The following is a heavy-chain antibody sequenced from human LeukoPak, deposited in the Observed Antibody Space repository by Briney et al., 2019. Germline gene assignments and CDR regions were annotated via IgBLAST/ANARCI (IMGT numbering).Heavy chain of an antibody. D-gene: IGHD2-2*02. Sequence: ASVKVSCKVSGYTLTELSMHWVRQAPGKGLEWMGGFDPEDGETIYAQKFQGRVTMTEDTSTDTAYMELSSLRSEDTAVYYCATVGIVVVPAAIRDYYYYGMDVWGQGTTVTVSS. J-gene: IGHJ6*02. CDR2: FDPEDGET. V-gene: IGHV1-24*01. CDR3: ATVGIVVVPAAIRDYYYYGMDV. CDR1: GYTLTELS.